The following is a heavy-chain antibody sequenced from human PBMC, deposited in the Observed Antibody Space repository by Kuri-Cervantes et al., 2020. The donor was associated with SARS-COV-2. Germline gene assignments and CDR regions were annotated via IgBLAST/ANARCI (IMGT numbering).Heavy chain of an antibody. Sequence: SETLSLTCAVSGGSISSSNWWSWVRQPPGKGLEWIGEIYHSGSTNYNPSLKSRVTISVDTSKNQFSLKLSSVTAADTAVYYCATDRGAGDADSWGQGTLVTVSS. J-gene: IGHJ4*02. CDR3: ATDRGAGDADS. CDR2: IYHSGST. D-gene: IGHD3-10*01. CDR1: GGSISSSNW. V-gene: IGHV4-4*02.